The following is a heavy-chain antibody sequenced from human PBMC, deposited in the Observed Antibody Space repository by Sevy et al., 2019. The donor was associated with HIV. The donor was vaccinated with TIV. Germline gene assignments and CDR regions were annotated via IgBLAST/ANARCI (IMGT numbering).Heavy chain of an antibody. CDR3: AKGLAGPGRRYFDY. D-gene: IGHD2-15*01. V-gene: IGHV3-30*02. J-gene: IGHJ4*02. CDR1: GFTFSNFG. Sequence: GGSLRLSCTASGFTFSNFGMHWVRQVPGKGLEWVTFIRYDGSDNYYAASVKGRFTMSRDASKNTLYLQMDSLRAEDTAVYYWAKGLAGPGRRYFDYWGQGTLVTVSS. CDR2: IRYDGSDN.